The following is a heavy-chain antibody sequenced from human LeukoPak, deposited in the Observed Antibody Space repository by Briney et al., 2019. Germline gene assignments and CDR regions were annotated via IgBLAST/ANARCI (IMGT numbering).Heavy chain of an antibody. CDR1: GFTFSSYG. D-gene: IGHD2-2*01. Sequence: GGSLRLSCAASGFTFSSYGMHWVRHAPGKGLEWVAFIRYDGSNKYYADSVKGRFTISRDNSKNTLCLQMNSLRAEDTAVYYCTKVNIVVVPAAMHGFGYWGQGTLVTVSS. J-gene: IGHJ4*02. CDR2: IRYDGSNK. CDR3: TKVNIVVVPAAMHGFGY. V-gene: IGHV3-30*02.